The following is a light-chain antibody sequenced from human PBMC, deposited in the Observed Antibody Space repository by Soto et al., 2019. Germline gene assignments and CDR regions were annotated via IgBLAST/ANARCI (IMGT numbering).Light chain of an antibody. Sequence: ETVLTQSPGTLSLSPGESATLSCRASQSVTNYLGWYQQKPGQAPRLLIYDASNRATGVPARFSGSGSGTDFTLTISSLEPEDFAVYYCQQRLTWPFTFGQGTRLEIK. CDR2: DAS. CDR3: QQRLTWPFT. J-gene: IGKJ5*01. CDR1: QSVTNY. V-gene: IGKV3-11*01.